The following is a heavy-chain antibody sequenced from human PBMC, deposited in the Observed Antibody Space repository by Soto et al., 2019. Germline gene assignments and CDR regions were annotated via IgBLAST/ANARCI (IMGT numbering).Heavy chain of an antibody. D-gene: IGHD3-3*01. CDR2: VSNDGSNK. V-gene: IGHV3-30-3*01. Sequence: GGSLSLSCAASGFPFSRCAKPWVRQAPGKGLAWVAVVSNDGSNKYYADSVKGRFTISRVHSKNTLYLQMNSPRAEAAAAFYCAGDTLVRFLEWSVFDYGGRGTLVTVSP. CDR3: AGDTLVRFLEWSVFDY. J-gene: IGHJ4*02. CDR1: GFPFSRCA.